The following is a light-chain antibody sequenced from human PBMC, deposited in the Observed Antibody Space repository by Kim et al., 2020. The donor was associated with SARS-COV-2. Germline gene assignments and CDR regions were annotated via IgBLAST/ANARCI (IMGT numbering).Light chain of an antibody. CDR2: DVN. Sequence: QSALTQPRSVSGAPGQSVTISCTGTSSDVGGYNYVSWYQQHTGKAPKLMIYDVNKRPSGVPDRFSGSKSRNTSSQTISGLQAEDEADYYCCSYAGSYSYVFGTGTQVTVL. J-gene: IGLJ1*01. V-gene: IGLV2-11*01. CDR3: CSYAGSYSYV. CDR1: SSDVGGYNY.